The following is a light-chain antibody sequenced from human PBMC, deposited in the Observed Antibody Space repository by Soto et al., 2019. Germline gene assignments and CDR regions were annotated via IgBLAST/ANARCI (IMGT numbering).Light chain of an antibody. Sequence: EIVMTQSPATLSVSPGEGATLSCRASQSVSSNLAWYQQRPGQAPRLLIYGASTRATGIPARFSGSGSGTEFTLTISSLQSEDFAVYFCQQYNNWPPWTFGQGTKVEIK. V-gene: IGKV3-15*01. CDR2: GAS. J-gene: IGKJ1*01. CDR3: QQYNNWPPWT. CDR1: QSVSSN.